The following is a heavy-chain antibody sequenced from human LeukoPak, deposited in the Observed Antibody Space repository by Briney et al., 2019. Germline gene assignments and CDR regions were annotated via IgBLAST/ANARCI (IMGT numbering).Heavy chain of an antibody. D-gene: IGHD2-2*01. CDR1: GYTFTGYF. CDR3: ARGPLPADFDYYSYLDV. CDR2: INPKSGGT. V-gene: IGHV1-2*02. Sequence: ASVKVSCKASGYTFTGYFMQWVRQAPGQGLEWTGWINPKSGGTNYAQMFQGRVTMTRDTYISTAYMELRRLRSVDTAVFYCARGPLPADFDYYSYLDVWGKGTTVTVSS. J-gene: IGHJ6*03.